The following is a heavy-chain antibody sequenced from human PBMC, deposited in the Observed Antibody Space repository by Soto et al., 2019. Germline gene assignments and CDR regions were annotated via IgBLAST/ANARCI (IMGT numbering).Heavy chain of an antibody. CDR2: INFDGTTS. V-gene: IGHV3-74*01. Sequence: EMQLVESGGGLAQPGGSLRLSCAASGFTFSNYWMHWVRQAPGKGLVWVSRINFDGTTSDYADSVKGRFTISRDNAKNTLFLQMKSLRAEDTAVYYCARAHSVGIPIDFWGRGSLVTVTS. CDR1: GFTFSNYW. D-gene: IGHD1-26*01. J-gene: IGHJ4*02. CDR3: ARAHSVGIPIDF.